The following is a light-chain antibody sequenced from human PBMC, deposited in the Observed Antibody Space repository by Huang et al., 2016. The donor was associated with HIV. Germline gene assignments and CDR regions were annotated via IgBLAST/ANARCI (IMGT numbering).Light chain of an antibody. CDR1: QGISSW. CDR3: QQANSFPLIT. J-gene: IGKJ5*01. V-gene: IGKV1-12*01. Sequence: DIQMTQSPSFVSASVGDRVTINCRASQGISSWLAWYQQKPGKAPKHLSYAASRLQSGGPTRFSGSGSGTDFTLTISDLQPDDFATYFCQQANSFPLITFGQGTRLDIK. CDR2: AAS.